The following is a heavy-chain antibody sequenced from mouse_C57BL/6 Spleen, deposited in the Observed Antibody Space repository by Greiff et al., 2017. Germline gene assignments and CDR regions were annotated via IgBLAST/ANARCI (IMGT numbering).Heavy chain of an antibody. V-gene: IGHV2-2*01. CDR2: IWSGGST. J-gene: IGHJ3*01. CDR1: GFSLTSYG. Sequence: QVQLQQSGPGLVQPSQSLSITCTVSGFSLTSYGVHWVRQSPGKGLEWLGVIWSGGSTDYNAAFISRLSISKDNSKSQVFFKMNSLQADDTAIYYCARKRDYYDYDVPFAYWGQGTLVTVSA. CDR3: ARKRDYYDYDVPFAY. D-gene: IGHD2-4*01.